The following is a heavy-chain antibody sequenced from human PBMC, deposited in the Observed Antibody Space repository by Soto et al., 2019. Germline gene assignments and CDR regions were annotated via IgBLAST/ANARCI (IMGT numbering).Heavy chain of an antibody. CDR1: GGSFSGYY. Sequence: SETVSLTCAVYGGSFSGYYWSWIRQPPGKGLEWIGEINHSGSTNYNPSLKSRVTISVDTSKNQFSLKLNSVTAADTAVYYCASPIDDYGDYVFDYWGQGTLV. CDR3: ASPIDDYGDYVFDY. D-gene: IGHD4-17*01. CDR2: INHSGST. V-gene: IGHV4-34*01. J-gene: IGHJ4*02.